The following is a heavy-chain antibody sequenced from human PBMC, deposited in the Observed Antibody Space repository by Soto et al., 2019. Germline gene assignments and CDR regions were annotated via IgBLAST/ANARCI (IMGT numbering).Heavy chain of an antibody. V-gene: IGHV2-5*02. CDR2: IYWDDDQ. CDR3: ARPYDHVWAFRY. J-gene: IGHJ4*02. CDR1: GFSLSTSGVA. Sequence: QITLKESGPPLVKPTQTLTLTCTFSGFSLSTSGVAVGWIRQPPGKALEWLALIYWDDDQRYSPSLKSRLTIAKDTSKNQVVLTMTNMAPVDTATYSCARPYDHVWAFRYWGQGTLVTVSS. D-gene: IGHD3-16*01.